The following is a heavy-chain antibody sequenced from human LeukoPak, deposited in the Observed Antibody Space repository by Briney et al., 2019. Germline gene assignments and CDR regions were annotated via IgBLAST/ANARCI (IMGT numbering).Heavy chain of an antibody. Sequence: SETLSLTCTVSGGSISSYYWSWLRQPPGKGLEWLGYIYYSGSTNYSPSLKSRVTISVDTSKNQFSLKLSSVTAADTAVYYCARDFRVPWVRGVMGNWFDPWGQGTLVTVSS. D-gene: IGHD3-10*01. CDR1: GGSISSYY. J-gene: IGHJ5*02. CDR3: ARDFRVPWVRGVMGNWFDP. CDR2: IYYSGST. V-gene: IGHV4-59*01.